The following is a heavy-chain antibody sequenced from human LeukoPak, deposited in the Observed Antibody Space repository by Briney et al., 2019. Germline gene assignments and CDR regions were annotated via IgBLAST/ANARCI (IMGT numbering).Heavy chain of an antibody. Sequence: SETLSLTCTVSGGSISSSSYYWGWVRQPPGKGLEWIGEIIDTGSTKYNSSLKSRVTISVDTSKNQFSLSLDSVTAADTAVYYCARGLASGYPPIPFDYWGQRRLVTVYS. CDR1: GGSISSSSYY. J-gene: IGHJ4*02. CDR2: IIDTGST. D-gene: IGHD3-3*01. CDR3: ARGLASGYPPIPFDY. V-gene: IGHV4-39*07.